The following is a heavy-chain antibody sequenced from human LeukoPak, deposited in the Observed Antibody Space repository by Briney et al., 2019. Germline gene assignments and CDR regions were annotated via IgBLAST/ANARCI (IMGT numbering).Heavy chain of an antibody. J-gene: IGHJ4*03. CDR1: GCTFSSYN. Sequence: KPGGTLSLSCAGSGCTFSSYNMNWVRQAPGKGLEWVSYINSSSRTTYYADPEKGRFTISRDNAKNSLYLQMNSLRDEDTAVYYCAREKWGSFDYWGQGTLGSVSS. V-gene: IGHV3-48*02. CDR2: INSSSRTT. D-gene: IGHD1-26*01. CDR3: AREKWGSFDY.